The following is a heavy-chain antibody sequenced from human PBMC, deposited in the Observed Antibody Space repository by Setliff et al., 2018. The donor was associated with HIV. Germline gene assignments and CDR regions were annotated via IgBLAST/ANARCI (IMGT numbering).Heavy chain of an antibody. CDR2: IHQSGST. J-gene: IGHJ6*02. D-gene: IGHD3-3*01. CDR1: GGSVNGHY. Sequence: SETLSLTCTVSGGSVNGHYWNWIRLTPGKGLEWIGSIHQSGSTYYNSSLNSRVTMSVDTSKNQFSLKLSSVTAADTAVYYCARDGTGYNFCSGYYNHYYYYYGMDVWGQGTTVTVSS. CDR3: ARDGTGYNFCSGYYNHYYYYYGMDV. V-gene: IGHV4-59*02.